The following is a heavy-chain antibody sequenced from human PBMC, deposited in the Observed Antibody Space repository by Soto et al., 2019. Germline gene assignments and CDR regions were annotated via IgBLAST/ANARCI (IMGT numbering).Heavy chain of an antibody. CDR2: ISYDGSNK. J-gene: IGHJ4*02. Sequence: GGSLSLSCAASGFTFSSYGMHWVRQAPGKGLEWVSVISYDGSNKYYADSVKGRFTISRDNSKNTLYLQMNSLRAEDTAVYYCAKDVSQYSSSWAWYFDYWGQGTLVTVSS. V-gene: IGHV3-30*18. CDR3: AKDVSQYSSSWAWYFDY. CDR1: GFTFSSYG. D-gene: IGHD6-13*01.